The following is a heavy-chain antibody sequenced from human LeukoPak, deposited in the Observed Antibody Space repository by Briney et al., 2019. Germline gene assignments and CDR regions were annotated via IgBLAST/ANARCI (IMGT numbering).Heavy chain of an antibody. CDR3: VRGFRGGPFDY. CDR2: IIRNGGTT. D-gene: IGHD3-10*01. J-gene: IGHJ4*02. V-gene: IGHV3-20*04. CDR1: GFTFDDYG. Sequence: RTGGSPRLSCAASGFTFDDYGMSWVRQAPGKGLEWVSGIIRNGGTTGYADSVKGRFTISRDNAKNSLYLQMNSLRAEDTALYYCVRGFRGGPFDYWGQGTLVTVSS.